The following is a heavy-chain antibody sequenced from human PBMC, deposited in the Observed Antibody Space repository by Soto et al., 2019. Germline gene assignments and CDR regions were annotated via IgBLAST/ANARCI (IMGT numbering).Heavy chain of an antibody. D-gene: IGHD2-15*01. V-gene: IGHV4-61*01. J-gene: IGHJ5*02. CDR1: GGSVSSGTYY. CDR2: IYYSVST. Sequence: QVQLHESAPGMVKPSETLSLTGAVSGGSVSSGTYYWSWMRQPPGKVLEWIGYIYYSVSTNYNPSLKSRVSMSVDTSENKFAQKLNSVSTADTAVYYCARDVGGVHVCRGLDPCGQGNLVTVSS. CDR3: ARDVGGVHVCRGLDP.